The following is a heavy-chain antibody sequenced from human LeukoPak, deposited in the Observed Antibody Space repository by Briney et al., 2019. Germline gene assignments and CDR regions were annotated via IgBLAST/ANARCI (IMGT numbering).Heavy chain of an antibody. J-gene: IGHJ4*02. Sequence: PGGSLRLSCAASGFTFSNYAMHWVRRAPGKGLEWVSSISSSSSYIYYADSVKGRFTISRGNAKNSLYLQMNSLRAEDTAVYYCARDVFDYWGQGTLVTVSS. CDR3: ARDVFDY. CDR2: ISSSSSYI. CDR1: GFTFSNYA. V-gene: IGHV3-21*01.